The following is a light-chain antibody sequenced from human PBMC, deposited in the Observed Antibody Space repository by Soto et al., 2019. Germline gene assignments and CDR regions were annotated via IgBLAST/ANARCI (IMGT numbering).Light chain of an antibody. CDR3: QQDYNLPLFT. J-gene: IGKJ3*01. V-gene: IGKV3D-7*01. CDR2: GAS. CDR1: QSVSSSY. Sequence: PGERVTLSCRASQSVSSSYLTWYQQKPGQAPRLLIYGASTRATGIPARFSGSGSGTDFTLTISSLQPEDFAVYYCQQDYNLPLFTFVPGTKVDIK.